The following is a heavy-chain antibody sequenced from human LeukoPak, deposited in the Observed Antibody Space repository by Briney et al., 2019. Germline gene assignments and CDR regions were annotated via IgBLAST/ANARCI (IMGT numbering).Heavy chain of an antibody. D-gene: IGHD6-13*01. V-gene: IGHV4-59*01. CDR3: ASHSATWYFQH. CDR1: GGSISSYY. J-gene: IGHJ1*01. Sequence: KSSETLSLTCAASGGSISSYYWSWLRQPPGKGLEWIGYIYYSGGTNYKPSLKSRVTMSLNTSKNQFSLKLSSVTAADTAIYYCASHSATWYFQHWGQGTPVTVSS. CDR2: IYYSGGT.